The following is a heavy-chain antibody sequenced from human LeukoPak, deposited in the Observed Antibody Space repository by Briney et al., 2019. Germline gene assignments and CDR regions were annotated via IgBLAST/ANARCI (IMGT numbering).Heavy chain of an antibody. CDR1: GYSFTNYW. CDR2: ISPGDSDT. CDR3: ARYASYCSSTSCYAGPPGY. D-gene: IGHD2-2*01. J-gene: IGHJ4*02. Sequence: GESLKISCKGSGYSFTNYWIGWVRQMPGKGLEWMGIISPGDSDTRYSPSFQGQVTISADKSISTAYLQWSILKASDTAMYYCARYASYCSSTSCYAGPPGYWGQGTLVTVSS. V-gene: IGHV5-51*01.